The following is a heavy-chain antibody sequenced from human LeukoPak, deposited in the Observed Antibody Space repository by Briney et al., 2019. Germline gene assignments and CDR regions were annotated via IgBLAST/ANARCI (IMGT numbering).Heavy chain of an antibody. D-gene: IGHD5-18*01. CDR2: ISSSSSTI. Sequence: GGSLRLSCAASGFTFSSYSMNWVRQAPGKGLEWVSYISSSSSTIYYADSVKGRFTISRDNAKNSLYLQMNSLRDEDTAVYYCARGAMGIQLWDAFDIWGQGTMVTVSS. CDR1: GFTFSSYS. V-gene: IGHV3-48*02. J-gene: IGHJ3*02. CDR3: ARGAMGIQLWDAFDI.